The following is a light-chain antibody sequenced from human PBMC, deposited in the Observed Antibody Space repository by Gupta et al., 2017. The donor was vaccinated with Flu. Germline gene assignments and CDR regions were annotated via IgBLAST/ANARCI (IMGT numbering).Light chain of an antibody. CDR1: GSDVGTYNR. CDR2: EVN. Sequence: VSXXXXXSVXIXXXXPGSDVGTYNRVSWYRQTPGTAPKLIIYEVNNRPSGVPDRFSGSKSGNTASLTISGLQGEDEADYYCSSYTTSYTFVFGTGTKVAVL. CDR3: SSYTTSYTFV. J-gene: IGLJ1*01. V-gene: IGLV2-18*02.